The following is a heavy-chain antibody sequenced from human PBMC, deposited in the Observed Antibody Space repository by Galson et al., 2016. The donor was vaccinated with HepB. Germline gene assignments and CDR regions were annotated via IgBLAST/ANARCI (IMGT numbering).Heavy chain of an antibody. V-gene: IGHV3-30-3*01. CDR2: LSHDGVTK. J-gene: IGHJ4*02. CDR1: EFTFNNCP. Sequence: SLRLSCAASEFTFNNCPLHWVRQAPGKGLEWVAVLSHDGVTKFYADSVRARFTISRDKSKTTVYLQMNSLRAEDTAVYYCARGGWQPLTGYAIDNWGQGTLVTVSS. CDR3: ARGGWQPLTGYAIDN. D-gene: IGHD3-9*01.